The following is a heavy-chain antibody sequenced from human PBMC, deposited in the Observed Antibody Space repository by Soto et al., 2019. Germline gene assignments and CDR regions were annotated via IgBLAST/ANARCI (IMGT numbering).Heavy chain of an antibody. CDR3: ARSPGTTKDNWFDP. D-gene: IGHD4-17*01. V-gene: IGHV1-2*02. J-gene: IGHJ5*02. Sequence: ASVKVSCKASGYTFTGYYMHWVRQAPGQGLEWMGWINPNSGGTNYAQKLQGRVTMTTDTSTSTAYMELRSLRSDDTAVYYCARSPGTTKDNWFDPWGQGTLVTVSS. CDR2: INPNSGGT. CDR1: GYTFTGYY.